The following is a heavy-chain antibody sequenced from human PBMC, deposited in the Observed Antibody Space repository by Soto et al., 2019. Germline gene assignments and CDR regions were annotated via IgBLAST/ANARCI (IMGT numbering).Heavy chain of an antibody. V-gene: IGHV4-31*03. D-gene: IGHD4-17*01. CDR3: ARCRDIGDKRDAFDV. CDR1: GDSIGSTIHD. Sequence: QVQLQESGPGLVRPSETLSLTCSVSGDSIGSTIHDWSWIRLHPGKGLEYIGYIYYSGATYYSPSLESRVTISVETSKNQFSLKLTSVTAADTARYYCARCRDIGDKRDAFDVWGQGTMVTVSS. CDR2: IYYSGAT. J-gene: IGHJ3*01.